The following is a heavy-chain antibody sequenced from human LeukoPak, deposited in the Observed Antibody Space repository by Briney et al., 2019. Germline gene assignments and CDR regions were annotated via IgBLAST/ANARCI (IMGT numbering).Heavy chain of an antibody. CDR2: INGAGNSS. CDR1: GFTFNIYA. V-gene: IGHV3-23*01. Sequence: GGSLRLSCAASGFTFNIYAMNWVRQAPGKGLEWVSSINGAGNSSYYADSLRGRFTVSRDNSKNTLYLQMSSLRAEDTAVYYCVKRGLRGNWFHPWGQGTLVTVSS. J-gene: IGHJ5*02. D-gene: IGHD4-17*01. CDR3: VKRGLRGNWFHP.